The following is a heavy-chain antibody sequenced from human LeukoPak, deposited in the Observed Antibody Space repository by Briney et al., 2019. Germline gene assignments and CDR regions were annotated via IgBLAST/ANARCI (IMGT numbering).Heavy chain of an antibody. J-gene: IGHJ4*02. D-gene: IGHD1-26*01. V-gene: IGHV3-23*01. CDR1: GFTFSNYA. CDR2: ISTGGGST. Sequence: PGGALRLSCAASGFTFSNYAMSWVRQAPGKGVGWVSSISTGGGSTNYADSVKGRFTISRDNSKNTLYLQMNSLRAEDTAVYYCAKGHYSGSHYYFDYWGQGILVTVSS. CDR3: AKGHYSGSHYYFDY.